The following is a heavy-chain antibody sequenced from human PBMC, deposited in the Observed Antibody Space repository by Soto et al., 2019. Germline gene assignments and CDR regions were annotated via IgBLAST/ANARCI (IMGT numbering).Heavy chain of an antibody. D-gene: IGHD5-18*01. CDR3: ARRDPSIAMVNL. J-gene: IGHJ4*02. Sequence: PSETLSLTCAVYGGSFSGYYWSWIRQPPGKGLEWIGEINHSGSTNYNPSLKSRVTISVDTSKNQFSLKLSSVTAADTAVYYCARRDPSIAMVNLWGQGTLVTVSS. CDR2: INHSGST. CDR1: GGSFSGYY. V-gene: IGHV4-34*01.